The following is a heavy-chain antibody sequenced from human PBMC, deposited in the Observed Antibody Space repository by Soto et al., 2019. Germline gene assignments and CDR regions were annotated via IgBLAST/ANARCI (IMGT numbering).Heavy chain of an antibody. CDR1: GFPFSSYA. D-gene: IGHD7-27*01. Sequence: EVQLLESGGGLVQPGGSLRLSCAASGFPFSSYAMPWVRQAQGKGLEWVSAIRDSGRSTYYADSGKGRFTISRDNSKNTLYLQMNSLRADDTAVYYCAKDGYLGFDSWGQGTLVTVSS. J-gene: IGHJ4*02. CDR2: IRDSGRST. CDR3: AKDGYLGFDS. V-gene: IGHV3-23*01.